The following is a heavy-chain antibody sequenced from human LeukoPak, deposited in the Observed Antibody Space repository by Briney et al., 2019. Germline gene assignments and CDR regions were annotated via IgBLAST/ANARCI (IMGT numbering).Heavy chain of an antibody. Sequence: GSLRLSCAASGFTFSSYGMHWVRQAPGKGLEWVAVIWYDGSNKYYADSVKGRFTISRDNSKNTLYLQMNSLRAEDTAVYYCARALYYDFWSGYRDDAFDIWGQGTMVTVSS. CDR1: GFTFSSYG. J-gene: IGHJ3*02. CDR3: ARALYYDFWSGYRDDAFDI. CDR2: IWYDGSNK. D-gene: IGHD3-3*01. V-gene: IGHV3-33*01.